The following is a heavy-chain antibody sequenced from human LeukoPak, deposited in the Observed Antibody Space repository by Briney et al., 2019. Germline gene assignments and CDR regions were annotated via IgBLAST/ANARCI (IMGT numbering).Heavy chain of an antibody. Sequence: SRVTISVDTSKNQFSLKLSSVTAADTAVYYCAGAGPSGYSSSWYHNWFDPWGQGTLVTVSS. D-gene: IGHD6-13*01. J-gene: IGHJ5*02. CDR3: AGAGPSGYSSSWYHNWFDP. V-gene: IGHV4-30-2*04.